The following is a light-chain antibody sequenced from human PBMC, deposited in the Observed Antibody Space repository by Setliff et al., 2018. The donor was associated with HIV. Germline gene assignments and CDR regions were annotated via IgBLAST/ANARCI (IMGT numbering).Light chain of an antibody. V-gene: IGLV2-14*03. Sequence: LAQPASVSGSPGQSITISCTGTSSDVGGYNYVSWYQQHPGKAPKLMIYDVSNRPPGVSNRFSGSKSGNTASLIISGLQPEDEADYYCSSYTNTPLYVFGTGTKVTVL. J-gene: IGLJ1*01. CDR1: SSDVGGYNY. CDR2: DVS. CDR3: SSYTNTPLYV.